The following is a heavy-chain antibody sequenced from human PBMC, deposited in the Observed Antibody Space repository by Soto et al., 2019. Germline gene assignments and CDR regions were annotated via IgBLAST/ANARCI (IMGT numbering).Heavy chain of an antibody. CDR3: ARLNYDILTGYYHPPDY. V-gene: IGHV4-39*01. Sequence: QLQLQESGPGLVKPSETLSLTCTVSGGSISSSSYYWGWIRQPPGKGLEWIGSIYYSGSTYYNPSLKSRVTISVDTSKNQFSLKLSFVTAADTAVYYCARLNYDILTGYYHPPDYWGQGTLVTVSS. CDR1: GGSISSSSYY. D-gene: IGHD3-9*01. J-gene: IGHJ4*02. CDR2: IYYSGST.